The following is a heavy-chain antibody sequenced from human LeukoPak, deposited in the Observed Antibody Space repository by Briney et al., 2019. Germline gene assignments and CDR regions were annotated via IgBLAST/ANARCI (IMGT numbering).Heavy chain of an antibody. V-gene: IGHV1-2*02. J-gene: IGHJ1*01. CDR1: GYTFTGYY. Sequence: ASVKVSCKPSGYTFTGYYMHWVRQAPRQGLEWMGWINPNSGGTNYAQKFQGRLTMTRDTSISTAYMELSRLISDDTAVYYCARAITDSSGYFGKEYFQHWGQGTLVTVSS. D-gene: IGHD3-22*01. CDR3: ARAITDSSGYFGKEYFQH. CDR2: INPNSGGT.